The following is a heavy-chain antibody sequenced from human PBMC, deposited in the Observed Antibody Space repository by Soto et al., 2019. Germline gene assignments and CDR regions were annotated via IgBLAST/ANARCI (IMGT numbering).Heavy chain of an antibody. J-gene: IGHJ6*02. V-gene: IGHV5-51*01. Sequence: GESLKISCKGSGYSFTSDWIGWVRQMPGKGLEWMGIIYPVDSDTRYSPSFQGQVTISADKSISTAYLQWSSLKASDTAMYYCARPRYPGRGYYGVDVWGQGTTVTVSS. CDR3: ARPRYPGRGYYGVDV. CDR2: IYPVDSDT. CDR1: GYSFTSDW. D-gene: IGHD2-15*01.